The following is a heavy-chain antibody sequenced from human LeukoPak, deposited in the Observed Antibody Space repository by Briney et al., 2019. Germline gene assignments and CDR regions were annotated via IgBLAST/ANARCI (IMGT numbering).Heavy chain of an antibody. Sequence: ASVKVSCKASGGTFSSYAISWVRQAPGQGLEWMGWISAYNGNTNYAQKLQGRVTMTTDTSTSTAYMELRSLRSDDTAVYYCARDSWSSSWYQNWFDPWGQGTLVTVSS. J-gene: IGHJ5*02. CDR1: GGTFSSYA. D-gene: IGHD6-13*01. V-gene: IGHV1-18*01. CDR2: ISAYNGNT. CDR3: ARDSWSSSWYQNWFDP.